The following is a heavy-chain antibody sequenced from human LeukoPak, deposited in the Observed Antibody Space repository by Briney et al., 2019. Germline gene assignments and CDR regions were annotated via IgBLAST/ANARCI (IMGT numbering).Heavy chain of an antibody. J-gene: IGHJ4*02. Sequence: GRSLRLSCAASGFIFINYAMHWVRQAPGKELERVAFIRYDGSNKYYADSVKGRFTVSRDNSKNTLSLQMNSLRAEDTAVYYCAKDEGDSSWYSFFDYWGQGTLVTVSS. CDR1: GFIFINYA. CDR2: IRYDGSNK. D-gene: IGHD6-13*01. CDR3: AKDEGDSSWYSFFDY. V-gene: IGHV3-30*02.